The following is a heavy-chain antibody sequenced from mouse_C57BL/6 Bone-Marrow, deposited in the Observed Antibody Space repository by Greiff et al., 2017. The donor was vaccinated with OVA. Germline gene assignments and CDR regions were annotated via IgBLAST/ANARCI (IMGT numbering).Heavy chain of an antibody. CDR3: TSYYSNYDYFDY. CDR2: IDPEDGDT. CDR1: GFNIKDYY. J-gene: IGHJ2*01. Sequence: EVQLQQSGAELVRPGASVKLSCTASGFNIKDYYMHWVKQRPEQGLEWIGRIDPEDGDTEYAPKFQGKATMTADPSSNTAYLQLSSLTSEDTSVYYCTSYYSNYDYFDYWGQGTTLTVSS. V-gene: IGHV14-1*01. D-gene: IGHD2-5*01.